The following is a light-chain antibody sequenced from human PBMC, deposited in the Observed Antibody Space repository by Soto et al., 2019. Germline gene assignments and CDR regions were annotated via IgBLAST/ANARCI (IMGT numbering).Light chain of an antibody. V-gene: IGKV3-20*01. CDR1: QSVTTQ. J-gene: IGKJ1*01. CDR2: GAS. CDR3: QQYGGSTRT. Sequence: IVLTQSPGTLSLSPGERATLSCRASQSVTTQLAWYQQKPGQAPRLIIHGASSRATGVPDRITGSGSGTDFTLSISRLEPEDFEVYYCQQYGGSTRTFGQGTKVDIX.